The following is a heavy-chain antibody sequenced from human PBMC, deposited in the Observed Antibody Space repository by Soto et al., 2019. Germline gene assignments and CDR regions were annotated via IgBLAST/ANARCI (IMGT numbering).Heavy chain of an antibody. CDR1: GFTVSTKY. J-gene: IGHJ4*02. D-gene: IGHD3-16*01. CDR3: ARDPWAADY. CDR2: IYSGGST. Sequence: EVQLVESGGGLVQPGGCLRLSCAASGFTVSTKYMRWVRQAPGMGLEWVSVIYSGGSTFYADSVRGRFTISRDNSKNTVNLQMNSLRAEDTAVYYCARDPWAADYWGQGTLVTVSS. V-gene: IGHV3-66*01.